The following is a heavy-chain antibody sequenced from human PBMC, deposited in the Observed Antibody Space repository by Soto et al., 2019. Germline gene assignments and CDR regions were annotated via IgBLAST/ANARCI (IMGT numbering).Heavy chain of an antibody. CDR2: FSGSGGST. V-gene: IGHV3-23*01. CDR3: STDWTGGTCPSLDV. CDR1: GFTFSNYA. J-gene: IGHJ6*02. D-gene: IGHD1-26*01. Sequence: EVQLLESGGGLVQPGGSLRLSCAAAGFTFSNYALTWVRQSPGKGLEWVSTFSGSGGSTYYADSVRGRFTISRDNSKNTLFLQMNSLRVEDAAIFYCSTDWTGGTCPSLDVWGQGTTVSVSS.